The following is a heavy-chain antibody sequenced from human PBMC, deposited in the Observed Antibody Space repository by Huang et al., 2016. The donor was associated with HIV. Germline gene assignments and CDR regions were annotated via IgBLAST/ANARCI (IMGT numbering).Heavy chain of an antibody. CDR1: GFTFSAYW. J-gene: IGHJ4*02. D-gene: IGHD7-27*01. Sequence: LSCAASGFTFSAYWMSWVRQAPGKGVEWVANIRQDESEKYYVDSVKGRFTISRDNAKNSLYLQMNSLRAEDTAVYYCATGLGSFDYWGQGSLVTVSS. CDR3: ATGLGSFDY. CDR2: IRQDESEK. V-gene: IGHV3-7*01.